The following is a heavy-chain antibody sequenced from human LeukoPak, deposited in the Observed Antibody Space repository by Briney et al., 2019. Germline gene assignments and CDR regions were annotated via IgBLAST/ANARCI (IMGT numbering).Heavy chain of an antibody. CDR1: EFTFSGNA. CDR3: ARLISSSWLFDY. CDR2: ISGRGDTT. D-gene: IGHD6-13*01. V-gene: IGHV3-23*01. J-gene: IGHJ4*02. Sequence: PGGSLRLSCAAPEFTFSGNAISGVGQPRGKGWEWVSGISGRGDTTYYADSVKGRFTISRDNSKSTLYLQMNSLRAEDTAVYYCARLISSSWLFDYWGRGTLVTVSS.